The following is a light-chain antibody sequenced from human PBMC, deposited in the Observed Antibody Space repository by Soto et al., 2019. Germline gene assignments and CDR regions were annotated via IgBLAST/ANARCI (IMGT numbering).Light chain of an antibody. V-gene: IGKV1-12*01. Sequence: DIQMTQSPSSVSASVGDRITITCRTSQDIGGGLAWFQQKPGKAPQYLIQAASILQSGVPSRFSGSGSGTEFILSINNLQPEDFASYFCLQVYSFPRTVGLGTKVDIK. J-gene: IGKJ1*01. CDR3: LQVYSFPRT. CDR2: AAS. CDR1: QDIGGG.